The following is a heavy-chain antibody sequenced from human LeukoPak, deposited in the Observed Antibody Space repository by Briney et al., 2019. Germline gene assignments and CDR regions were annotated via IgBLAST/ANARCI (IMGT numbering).Heavy chain of an antibody. CDR3: ARVSSSWYLGVDY. CDR2: IYYSGST. D-gene: IGHD6-13*01. J-gene: IGHJ4*02. V-gene: IGHV4-31*03. CDR1: GGSISSGGYY. Sequence: SETLSLTCTVSGGSISSGGYYWSWIRQHPGKGLEWIGYIYYSGSTYYNPSLKSRVTISVDTSKNQFSLKLSSVTAADTAVYYCARVSSSWYLGVDYWGQGTLVTVSS.